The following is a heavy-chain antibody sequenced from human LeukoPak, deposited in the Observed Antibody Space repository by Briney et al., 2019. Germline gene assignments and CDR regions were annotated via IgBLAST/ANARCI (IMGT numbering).Heavy chain of an antibody. CDR2: INHSGST. J-gene: IGHJ4*02. D-gene: IGHD2-2*01. CDR1: GGSFSGYY. CDR3: ARRRYCSSTSCYYFDY. V-gene: IGHV4-34*01. Sequence: PSETLSLTCAVYGGSFSGYYWSWIRQPPGKGLEWIGEINHSGSTNYNPSLKSRVTISVDTSKNQFSLKLSSVTAADTAVYYCARRRYCSSTSCYYFDYWGQGTLVTVSS.